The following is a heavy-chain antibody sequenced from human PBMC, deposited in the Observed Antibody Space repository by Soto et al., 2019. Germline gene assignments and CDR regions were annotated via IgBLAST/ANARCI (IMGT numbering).Heavy chain of an antibody. J-gene: IGHJ4*02. Sequence: QGYLVQSGAEVKRPGASVRVSCKTSGFTFNTHGFSWVRQAPGQGLEWMGWNSALNGKTFYAHNFQDRVIMTTDTSSSTAYMELRGLKSADTAVYSCAAATSIALGFRYLGQGTLVTVSS. CDR2: NSALNGKT. V-gene: IGHV1-18*01. D-gene: IGHD1-26*01. CDR1: GFTFNTHG. CDR3: AAATSIALGFRY.